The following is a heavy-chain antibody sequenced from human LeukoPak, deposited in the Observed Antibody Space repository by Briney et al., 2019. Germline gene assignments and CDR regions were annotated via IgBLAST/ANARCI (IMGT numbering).Heavy chain of an antibody. CDR3: ARWVAYVLTTRGAHFDY. V-gene: IGHV1-2*04. J-gene: IGHJ4*02. Sequence: ASVKVSCKASGYTFTGYYMHWVRQAPGQGLEWMGWINPNSGGTNYAQKFQGWVTMTRDTSISTAYMELSSLRSEDTAVYYCARWVAYVLTTRGAHFDYWGQGTLVTVSS. D-gene: IGHD3-10*01. CDR2: INPNSGGT. CDR1: GYTFTGYY.